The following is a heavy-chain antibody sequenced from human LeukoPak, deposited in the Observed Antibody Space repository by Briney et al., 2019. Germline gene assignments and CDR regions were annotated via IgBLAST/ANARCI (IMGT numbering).Heavy chain of an antibody. CDR3: ARKLRLRGYYFDY. Sequence: SETLSLTCAVYGGSFSGYYWSWIRQPPGKGLEWIGEINHSGSTNYNPSLKSRDTISVDTSKNQFSLKLSSVTAADTAVYYCARKLRLRGYYFDYWGQGTLVTVSS. CDR1: GGSFSGYY. D-gene: IGHD4-23*01. V-gene: IGHV4-34*01. CDR2: INHSGST. J-gene: IGHJ4*02.